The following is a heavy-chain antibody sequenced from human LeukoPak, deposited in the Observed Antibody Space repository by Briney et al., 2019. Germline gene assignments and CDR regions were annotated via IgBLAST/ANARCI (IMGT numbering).Heavy chain of an antibody. J-gene: IGHJ4*02. CDR2: IYYSGST. CDR1: GGSISSGGYY. D-gene: IGHD3-22*01. Sequence: SETLSLTCTVSGGSISSGGYYWSWIRQHPGKGLEWIGYIYYSGSTYYNPSLRSRVTISVDTSKNQFSLKLSSVTAADTAVYYCARGYHGHYYDSSGSIDYWCQGTLVTVSS. CDR3: ARGYHGHYYDSSGSIDY. V-gene: IGHV4-31*03.